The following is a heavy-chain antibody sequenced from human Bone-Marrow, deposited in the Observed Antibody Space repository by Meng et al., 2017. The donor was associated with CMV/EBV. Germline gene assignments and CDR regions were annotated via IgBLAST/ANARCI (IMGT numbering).Heavy chain of an antibody. J-gene: IGHJ6*02. CDR2: IWYDGSNK. Sequence: GESLKISCAASGFAFSSYGMHWVRQAPGKGLEWVAVIWYDGSNKYYADSVKGRFTISRDNAKNSLYLQMNSLRAEDTAVYYCARDHSYDFWSGYYTLVYYYGMDVWGQGTTVTVSS. CDR1: GFAFSSYG. D-gene: IGHD3-3*01. CDR3: ARDHSYDFWSGYYTLVYYYGMDV. V-gene: IGHV3-33*01.